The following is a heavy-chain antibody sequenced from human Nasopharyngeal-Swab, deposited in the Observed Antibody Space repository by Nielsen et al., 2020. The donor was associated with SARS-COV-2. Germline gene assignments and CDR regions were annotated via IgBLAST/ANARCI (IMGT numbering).Heavy chain of an antibody. J-gene: IGHJ6*03. V-gene: IGHV3-11*06. Sequence: GESLKISCVASGFPFNDFYMNWIRQAPGKGLEWVSYISSGSTYTNYADSVKGRFTVSRDNAKKTLYLQLNSLRVDDTAVYYCAKGVSSRSYMDVWGIGTTVIVS. CDR3: AKGVSSRSYMDV. D-gene: IGHD6-6*01. CDR2: ISSGSTYT. CDR1: GFPFNDFY.